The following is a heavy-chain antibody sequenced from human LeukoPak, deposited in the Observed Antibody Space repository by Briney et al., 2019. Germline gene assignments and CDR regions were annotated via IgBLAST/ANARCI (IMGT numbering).Heavy chain of an antibody. Sequence: PSETLSLTCTVSGASITTSGYYWGWVRQPPGKGLEYTGSIYYTGSTYYNPSLKSRATISVVTSMNQFSLRLTSVNAADTAVYYCARDIRSGSYFDFWGQGTLVTASS. CDR2: IYYTGST. CDR3: ARDIRSGSYFDF. CDR1: GASITTSGYY. J-gene: IGHJ4*02. V-gene: IGHV4-39*07. D-gene: IGHD1-26*01.